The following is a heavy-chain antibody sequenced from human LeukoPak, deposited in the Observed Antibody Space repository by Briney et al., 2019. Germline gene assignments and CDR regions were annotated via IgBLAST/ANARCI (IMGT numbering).Heavy chain of an antibody. CDR2: VKQDGTEK. V-gene: IGHV3-7*01. CDR3: ARAGGTSWADY. D-gene: IGHD6-13*01. J-gene: IGHJ4*02. CDR1: GFTFSSYW. Sequence: GGSLRLSCAASGFTFSSYWMSWVRQAPGKGLEWVANVKQDGTEKFHVDSVKGRFTISRDNGKNSLYLQMNSLRVEDTAIYYCARAGGTSWADYWGQGTLVTVSS.